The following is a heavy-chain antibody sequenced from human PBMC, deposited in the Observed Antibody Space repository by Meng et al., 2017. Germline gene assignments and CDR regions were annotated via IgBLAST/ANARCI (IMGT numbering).Heavy chain of an antibody. CDR1: GYTFTSYG. CDR2: MNPNSGNT. J-gene: IGHJ5*02. CDR3: ARGYYGSGLFDP. V-gene: IGHV1-8*03. D-gene: IGHD3-10*01. Sequence: VQLVQSGAEVKKPGASVKVSCKASGYTFTSYGISWVRQAPGQGLEWMGWMNPNSGNTGYAQKFQGRVTITRNTSISTAYMELSSLRSEDTAVYYCARGYYGSGLFDPWGQGTLVTVSS.